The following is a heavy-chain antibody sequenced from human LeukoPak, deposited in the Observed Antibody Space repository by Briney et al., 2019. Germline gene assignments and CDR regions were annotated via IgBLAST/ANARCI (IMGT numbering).Heavy chain of an antibody. CDR2: INHSGST. Sequence: TSETLSLTCAVYGGSFSDYYWSWIRQPPGKGLEWIGEINHSGSTNYNPSLKSRVTTSVDTSKNQFSLKLSSVTAADTAVYYCARLFSSSWYRGAFDLWGQGTMVTVSS. D-gene: IGHD6-13*01. J-gene: IGHJ3*01. CDR3: ARLFSSSWYRGAFDL. V-gene: IGHV4-34*01. CDR1: GGSFSDYY.